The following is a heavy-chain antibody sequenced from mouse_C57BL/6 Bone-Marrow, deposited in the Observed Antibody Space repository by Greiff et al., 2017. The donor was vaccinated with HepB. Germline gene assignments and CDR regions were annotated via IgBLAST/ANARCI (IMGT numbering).Heavy chain of an antibody. Sequence: EVKLMESGGGLVKPGGSLKLSCAASGFTFSDYGMHWVRQAPEKGLEWVAYISSGSSTIYYADTVKGRFTISRDNAKNTLFLQMTSLRSEDTAMYYCATNYHAMDYWGQGTSVTVSS. D-gene: IGHD4-1*01. V-gene: IGHV5-17*01. CDR2: ISSGSSTI. J-gene: IGHJ4*01. CDR3: ATNYHAMDY. CDR1: GFTFSDYG.